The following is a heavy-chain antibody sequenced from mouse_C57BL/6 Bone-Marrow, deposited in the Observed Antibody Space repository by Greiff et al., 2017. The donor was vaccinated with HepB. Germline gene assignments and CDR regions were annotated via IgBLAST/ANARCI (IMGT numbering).Heavy chain of an antibody. CDR2: INSDGGST. Sequence: DVKLVESGGGLVQPGESLKLSCESNEYEFPSHDMSWVRKTPEKRLELVAAINSDGGSTYYPDTMERRFIISRDNTKKTLYLQMSSLRSEDTALYYCARLDDYDDAMDYWGQGTSVTVSS. J-gene: IGHJ4*01. CDR1: EYEFPSHD. D-gene: IGHD2-4*01. V-gene: IGHV5-2*01. CDR3: ARLDDYDDAMDY.